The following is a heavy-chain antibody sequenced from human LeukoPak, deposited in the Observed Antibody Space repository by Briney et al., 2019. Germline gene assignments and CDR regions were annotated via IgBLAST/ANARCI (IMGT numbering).Heavy chain of an antibody. CDR1: GFALSSHW. CDR2: VNRDGSET. Sequence: QSGRSLRLSCAASGFALSSHWMTWVRQVPGRGPEWVANVNRDGSETYYLDSVKGRFTISRDNSKNTLYLQMNSLRAEDTAVYYCAREGYCSSTSCYVDYYYYYGMDVWGQGTTVTVSS. D-gene: IGHD2-2*01. J-gene: IGHJ6*02. CDR3: AREGYCSSTSCYVDYYYYYGMDV. V-gene: IGHV3-7*01.